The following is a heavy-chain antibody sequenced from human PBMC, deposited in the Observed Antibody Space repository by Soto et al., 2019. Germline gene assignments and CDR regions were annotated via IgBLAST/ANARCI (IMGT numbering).Heavy chain of an antibody. V-gene: IGHV4-39*01. CDR3: ARQIYDSSGYYYAY. CDR2: IYSLGNT. J-gene: IGHJ4*02. Sequence: SETLSLSCTVSGGSIRRSSYYWGWIRQPPGKGLEWLGTIYSLGNTYYNPSLKSRVTISVDKSKSQLFLKLSSVTAPDTAVYYCARQIYDSSGYYYAYWGQGTLVTVSS. D-gene: IGHD3-22*01. CDR1: GGSIRRSSYY.